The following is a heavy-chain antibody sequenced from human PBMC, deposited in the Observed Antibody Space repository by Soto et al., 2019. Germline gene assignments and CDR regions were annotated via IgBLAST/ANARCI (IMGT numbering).Heavy chain of an antibody. J-gene: IGHJ4*02. CDR1: GYTFIGSY. Sequence: ASVKVTCKASGYTFIGSYIHWVRQAPGQGLEWMGWMNPTSGDAGYAQKFLGRVTMTRDTSIRTAHMELSRLRSDDTAVYYCARDGEYSSSSGLLAYWGQGSLVTVSS. CDR3: ARDGEYSSSSGLLAY. V-gene: IGHV1-2*02. CDR2: MNPTSGDA. D-gene: IGHD6-6*01.